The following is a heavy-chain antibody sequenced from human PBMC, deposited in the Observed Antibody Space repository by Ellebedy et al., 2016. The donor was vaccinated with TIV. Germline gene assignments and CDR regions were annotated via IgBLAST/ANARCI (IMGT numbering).Heavy chain of an antibody. CDR2: MNPNSANT. CDR3: ARARRTLLWADN. V-gene: IGHV1-8*01. CDR1: GYTFGSFD. D-gene: IGHD2/OR15-2a*01. J-gene: IGHJ4*02. Sequence: AASVKVSCKTSGYTFGSFDIIWVRQATGQGVVGMGWMNPNSANTGLAEKFRYRVTLTGDTSTDTAYMELNGLRTEDTAVYYCARARRTLLWADNWGQGTLVTVSS.